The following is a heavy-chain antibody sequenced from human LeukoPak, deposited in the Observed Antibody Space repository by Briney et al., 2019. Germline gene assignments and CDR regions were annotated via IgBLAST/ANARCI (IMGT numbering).Heavy chain of an antibody. CDR3: ARGRLRYYYDSSGHIGGYYFDY. V-gene: IGHV4-34*01. D-gene: IGHD3-22*01. CDR1: GGSFSGYY. Sequence: PSETLSLTCAVYGGSFSGYYWSWTRQPPGKGLEWIGEINHSGSTNYNPSLKSRVTISVDTSKNQFSLKLSSVTAADTAVYYCARGRLRYYYDSSGHIGGYYFDYWGQGTLVTVSS. CDR2: INHSGST. J-gene: IGHJ4*02.